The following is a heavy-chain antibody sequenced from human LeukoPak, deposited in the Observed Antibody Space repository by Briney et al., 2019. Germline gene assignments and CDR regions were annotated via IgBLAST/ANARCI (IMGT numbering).Heavy chain of an antibody. D-gene: IGHD2-2*01. CDR1: GYTFTGYY. CDR2: INPNSGGT. Sequence: ASVKVSCKASGYTFTGYYMHWVRQAPGQGLEWMGWINPNSGGTNYAQKFQGRVTMTRDTSISTACMELSRLRSDDTAVYYCARDIVVVPAADHDAFDIWGQGTMVTVSS. J-gene: IGHJ3*02. V-gene: IGHV1-2*02. CDR3: ARDIVVVPAADHDAFDI.